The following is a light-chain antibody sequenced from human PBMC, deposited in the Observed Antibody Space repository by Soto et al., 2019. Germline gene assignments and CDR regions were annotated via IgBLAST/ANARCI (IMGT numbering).Light chain of an antibody. J-gene: IGLJ2*01. V-gene: IGLV2-14*01. CDR1: SSDDGGYNY. Sequence: QSVLTQPASVSGSPGQSITISCTGTSSDDGGYNYVSWYQQHPDKAPKPLISEVTHRPSGVSYRFSGSKSGNTASLTISGLQAEDEADYYCSSYASRSTLVLFGGGTKLTVL. CDR2: EVT. CDR3: SSYASRSTLVL.